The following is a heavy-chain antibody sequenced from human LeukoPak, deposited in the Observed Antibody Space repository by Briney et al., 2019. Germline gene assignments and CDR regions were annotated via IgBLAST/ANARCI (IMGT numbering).Heavy chain of an antibody. D-gene: IGHD1-20*01. Sequence: PSETLSLTCAVYGGSFSGYFWSWIRQPPGKGLEWIGEINHSGSTNYNPSLKSRVTISVDTSKNQFSLKLSSVTAADTAVYYCAREPEDYNWNDPPPWRYFDLWGRGTLVTVSS. CDR2: INHSGST. V-gene: IGHV4-34*01. J-gene: IGHJ2*01. CDR3: AREPEDYNWNDPPPWRYFDL. CDR1: GGSFSGYF.